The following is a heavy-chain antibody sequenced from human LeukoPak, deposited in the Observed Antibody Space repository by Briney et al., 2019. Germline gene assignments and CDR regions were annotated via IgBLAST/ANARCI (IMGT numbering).Heavy chain of an antibody. D-gene: IGHD3-16*01. CDR3: TKLILTDAFDI. Sequence: GGSLRLSCAASGFTFSSYAMSWVRQAPGKGLERVSAISGSGDNTYYADSVKGRFTISRDNSKSTLYLQMNSLRAEDTAVYYCTKLILTDAFDIWGQGTMVTVSS. J-gene: IGHJ3*02. CDR1: GFTFSSYA. CDR2: ISGSGDNT. V-gene: IGHV3-23*01.